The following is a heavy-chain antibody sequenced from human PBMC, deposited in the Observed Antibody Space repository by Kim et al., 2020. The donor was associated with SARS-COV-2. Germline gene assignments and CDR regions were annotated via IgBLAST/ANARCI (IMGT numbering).Heavy chain of an antibody. Sequence: SETLSLTCAVYGGSFSGYYWSWIRQPPGKGLEWIGEINHSGSTNYNPSLKSRVTISVDTSKNQFSLKLSSVTAADTAVYYCARGRPNSGSYYLVRFDPWGQGTLVTVSS. V-gene: IGHV4-34*01. D-gene: IGHD1-26*01. CDR2: INHSGST. CDR3: ARGRPNSGSYYLVRFDP. J-gene: IGHJ5*02. CDR1: GGSFSGYY.